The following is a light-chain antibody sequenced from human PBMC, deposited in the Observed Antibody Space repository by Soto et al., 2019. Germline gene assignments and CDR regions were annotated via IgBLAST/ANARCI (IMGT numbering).Light chain of an antibody. CDR2: GNI. J-gene: IGLJ3*02. CDR3: QSYDSSLSGWV. Sequence: QSVLTRPPSVSGAPGQRVTISCTGSSSDIGAGYDVHWYQQLPGTAPKLLLYGNINRPSGVPDRFSGSKSGTSASLAITGLQAEDEADYYCQSYDSSLSGWVFGGGTKLTVL. V-gene: IGLV1-40*01. CDR1: SSDIGAGYD.